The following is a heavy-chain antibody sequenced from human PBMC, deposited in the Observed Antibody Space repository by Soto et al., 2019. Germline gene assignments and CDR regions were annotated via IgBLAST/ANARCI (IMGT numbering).Heavy chain of an antibody. CDR2: TIPVFKTA. Sequence: QVQLEQSGAEVKKPGSSVKVSCKASGGTLSDHGVAWLRQAPGQGLKWMGGTIPVFKTATSAEKFKGRVTVTAYKFTSIAYMDLSSLRSEDTAFYFCARGVYGSGNYYTGPSAFDIWGQGTMVMVSS. CDR3: ARGVYGSGNYYTGPSAFDI. J-gene: IGHJ3*02. V-gene: IGHV1-69*06. D-gene: IGHD3-10*01. CDR1: GGTLSDHG.